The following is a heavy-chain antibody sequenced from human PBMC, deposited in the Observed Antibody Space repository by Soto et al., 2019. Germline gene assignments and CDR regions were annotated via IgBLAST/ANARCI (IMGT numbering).Heavy chain of an antibody. CDR3: ASGGYSGPPYFDY. Sequence: SETLSLTCAVYGGSFSGYYWSWIRQPPGKGLEWIGEINHSGSTNYNPSLKSRVTISVDTSKNQFSLKLSSVTAADTAVYYCASGGYSGPPYFDYWGQGTLVTVSS. CDR2: INHSGST. CDR1: GGSFSGYY. J-gene: IGHJ4*02. D-gene: IGHD5-12*01. V-gene: IGHV4-34*01.